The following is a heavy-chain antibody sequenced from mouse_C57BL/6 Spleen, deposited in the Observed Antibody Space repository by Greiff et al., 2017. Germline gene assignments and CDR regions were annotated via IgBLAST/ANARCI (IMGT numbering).Heavy chain of an antibody. J-gene: IGHJ2*01. CDR3: ARSAFITTVVATFDY. V-gene: IGHV1-78*01. CDR1: GYTFTDHT. Sequence: QVQLQQSDAELVKPGASVKISCKVSGYTFTDHTIHWMKQRPEQGLEWIGYIYPRDGSTKYNEKFKGKATLTADKSSSTAYMQLNSLTSEDAAVYFCARSAFITTVVATFDYWGQGTTLTVSS. CDR2: IYPRDGST. D-gene: IGHD1-1*01.